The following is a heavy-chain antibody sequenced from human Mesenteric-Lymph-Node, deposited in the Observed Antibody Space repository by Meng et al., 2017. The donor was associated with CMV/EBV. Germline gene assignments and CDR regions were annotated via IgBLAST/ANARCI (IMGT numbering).Heavy chain of an antibody. D-gene: IGHD5-18*01. CDR2: ISSSSSYL. Sequence: GESLKISCAASGFTFNSYSMNWVRQAPGEGLEWVSSISSSSSYLYYADSVKCRVTISRDNAKNSLYLQMNCLRAEDTAVYYCARDFSYGFDYWGQGILVTVSS. CDR3: ARDFSYGFDY. V-gene: IGHV3-21*01. CDR1: GFTFNSYS. J-gene: IGHJ4*02.